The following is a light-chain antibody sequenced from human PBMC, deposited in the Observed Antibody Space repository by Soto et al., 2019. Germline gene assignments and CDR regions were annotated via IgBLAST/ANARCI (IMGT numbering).Light chain of an antibody. V-gene: IGLV1-44*01. CDR2: SNN. CDR1: SSNIGSNP. Sequence: QSVLTQPPSASGTPGQRVTISCSGSSSNIGSNPVNWYQQLPGTAPKLLIYSNNQRPSGVPDRFSGSKSGTSASLAISALQSEDEVDYYCAAWDSSLNAHLLFGGGTKLTVL. J-gene: IGLJ2*01. CDR3: AAWDSSLNAHLL.